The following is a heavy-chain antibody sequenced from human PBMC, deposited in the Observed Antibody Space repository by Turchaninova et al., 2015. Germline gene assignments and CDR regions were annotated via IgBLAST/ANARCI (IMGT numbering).Heavy chain of an antibody. J-gene: IGHJ1*01. V-gene: IGHV3-30*18. CDR1: GFTFSSYG. CDR3: AKDRNSSSWYETSFQH. Sequence: QVQLVESGGGVVQPGRSLGLSCAASGFTFSSYGLHWVRQAPGKGLEGGAVISYDGSNKYYADSVKGRFTISRDNSKNTLYLQMNSLTAEDTAVYYCAKDRNSSSWYETSFQHLGQGALVTVSS. CDR2: ISYDGSNK. D-gene: IGHD6-13*01.